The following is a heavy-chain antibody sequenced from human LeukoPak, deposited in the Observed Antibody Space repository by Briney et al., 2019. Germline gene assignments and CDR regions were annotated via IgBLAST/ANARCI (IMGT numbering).Heavy chain of an antibody. V-gene: IGHV3-7*01. CDR2: IKQDGSEK. J-gene: IGHJ6*04. Sequence: GGSLRLSCAASGFTFSSYWMSWVRQAPGKGLEWVANIKQDGSEKYYVDSVKGRFTISRDDAKNSLYLQMNSLRAEDTAVYYCAELGITMIGGVWGKGTTVTISS. CDR3: AELGITMIGGV. D-gene: IGHD3-10*02. CDR1: GFTFSSYW.